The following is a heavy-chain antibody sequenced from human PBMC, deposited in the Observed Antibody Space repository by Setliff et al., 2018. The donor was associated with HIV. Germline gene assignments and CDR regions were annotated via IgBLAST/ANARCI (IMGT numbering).Heavy chain of an antibody. CDR2: IKSKTDGGTT. CDR1: GFSLSNTW. D-gene: IGHD6-13*01. Sequence: PGGSLRLSCAASGFSLSNTWMSWVRQAPGKGLEWVGRIKSKTDGGTTDYAAPVKGRFTISRDDSKNTLYLQMNSLKTEDTAVYYCTTDGTPRIAAAQLGKTVDYWGQGTLVTVSS. CDR3: TTDGTPRIAAAQLGKTVDY. J-gene: IGHJ4*02. V-gene: IGHV3-15*01.